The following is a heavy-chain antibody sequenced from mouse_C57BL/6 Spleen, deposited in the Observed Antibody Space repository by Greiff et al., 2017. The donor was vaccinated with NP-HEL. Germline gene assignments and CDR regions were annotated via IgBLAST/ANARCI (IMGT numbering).Heavy chain of an antibody. CDR1: GYTFTSYG. D-gene: IGHD2-5*01. Sequence: VQLQQSGAELARPGASVKLSCKASGYTFTSYGISWVKQRTGQGLEWIGEIYPRSGNTYYNEKFKGKATLTADKSSSTAYMELRSLTSEDSAVYFCARAYYSNYEDAMDYWGQGTSVTVSS. V-gene: IGHV1-81*01. J-gene: IGHJ4*01. CDR3: ARAYYSNYEDAMDY. CDR2: IYPRSGNT.